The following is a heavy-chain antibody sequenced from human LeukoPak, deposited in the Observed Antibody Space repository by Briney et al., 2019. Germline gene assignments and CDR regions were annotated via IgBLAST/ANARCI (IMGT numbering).Heavy chain of an antibody. Sequence: GGSLRLSCAASGFTFSSYSMNWVRQAPGKGLEWVSSISSSSSYIYYADSVKGRFTISRDNAKNSLYLQMNSLRAEDTAVYYCARDPGLSPLGAFDIWGQGTMVTVSS. CDR2: ISSSSSYI. V-gene: IGHV3-21*01. CDR1: GFTFSSYS. J-gene: IGHJ3*02. CDR3: ARDPGLSPLGAFDI. D-gene: IGHD3-16*02.